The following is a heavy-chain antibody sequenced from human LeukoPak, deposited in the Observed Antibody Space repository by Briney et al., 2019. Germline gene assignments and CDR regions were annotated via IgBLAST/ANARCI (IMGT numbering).Heavy chain of an antibody. CDR2: ISGGGGFT. J-gene: IGHJ4*02. CDR1: GFTFSNYG. D-gene: IGHD3-22*01. CDR3: AKDRCLDSSANQYESGV. Sequence: SGGSLRLSCVASGFTFSNYGMSWVRQAPGKGLDWVSGISGGGGFTKYADSVTGRFTIPRDNSKNTLYLQMNSLRAEDTAVYYCAKDRCLDSSANQYESGVWGQGTLVTVSS. V-gene: IGHV3-23*01.